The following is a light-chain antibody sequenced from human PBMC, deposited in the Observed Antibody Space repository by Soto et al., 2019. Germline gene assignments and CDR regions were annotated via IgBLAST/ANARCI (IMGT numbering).Light chain of an antibody. J-gene: IGLJ1*01. CDR1: SSDIGAYDY. CDR2: EVN. Sequence: QSLVTQAACLYGSPGQSITISCTGTSSDIGAYDYVSWFQQHPGKAPKLMISEVNNRPSGVSNRFSGSKSGNTAYLTISGLQVEDEAEYFCLSFTTTSTHVFGTGTKVTVL. CDR3: LSFTTTSTHV. V-gene: IGLV2-14*01.